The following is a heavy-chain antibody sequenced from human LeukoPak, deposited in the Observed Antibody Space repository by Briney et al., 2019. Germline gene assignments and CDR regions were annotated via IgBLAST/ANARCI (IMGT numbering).Heavy chain of an antibody. Sequence: PGGSLRLSCAASGSTFSHYGMNWVRQAPGKGLEWVSGITSRGTTYYAESVKGRFTISRDNSKNTLYLQMNSPRAEDTAAYYCAKDGNWARFENWGQGTLVTVSS. CDR3: AKDGNWARFEN. CDR2: ITSRGTT. V-gene: IGHV3-23*01. J-gene: IGHJ4*02. D-gene: IGHD7-27*01. CDR1: GSTFSHYG.